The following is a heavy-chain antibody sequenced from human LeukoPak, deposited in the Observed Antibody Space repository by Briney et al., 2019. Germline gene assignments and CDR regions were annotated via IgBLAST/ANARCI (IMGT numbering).Heavy chain of an antibody. CDR2: ISGSSSII. CDR3: AREVARRYGGNNFDY. CDR1: GFTSSRYS. V-gene: IGHV3-48*01. J-gene: IGHJ4*02. Sequence: HPGGSLRLSCVVSGFTSSRYSMNWVRQAPGKGLEWVSYISGSSSIIHYADSVKGRFTISRDNGKNSLYLQMNRLRAEDTAVYYCAREVARRYGGNNFDYRGQGTLVTVSS. D-gene: IGHD4-23*01.